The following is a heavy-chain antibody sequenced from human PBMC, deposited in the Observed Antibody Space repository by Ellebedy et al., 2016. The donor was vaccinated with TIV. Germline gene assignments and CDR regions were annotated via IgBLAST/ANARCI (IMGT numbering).Heavy chain of an antibody. J-gene: IGHJ4*02. D-gene: IGHD4-17*01. V-gene: IGHV4-39*01. CDR1: GGSISSRSYY. CDR3: AREPALTVTTLTGADY. CDR2: IYYTGTH. Sequence: MPSETLSLTCAVSGGSISSRSYYWGWLRQPPGKGLEWIATIYYTGTHYFDSSLKSRVTMSVDTSKNQLSLKLSSVTAADTAVYYCAREPALTVTTLTGADYWGQGTLVTVSS.